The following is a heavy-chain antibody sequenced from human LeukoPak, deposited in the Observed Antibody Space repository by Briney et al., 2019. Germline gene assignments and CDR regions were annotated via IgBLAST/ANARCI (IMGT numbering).Heavy chain of an antibody. Sequence: GGSLRLSCAASGFTFSSYSMNWVRQAPGKGLVWVSRINSDGSSTSYADSVKGRFTISRDNAKNTLYLQMNSLRAEDTAVYYCARWLIRGVISPRDYYYYMDVWGKGTTVTISS. V-gene: IGHV3-74*01. CDR1: GFTFSSYS. J-gene: IGHJ6*03. CDR3: ARWLIRGVISPRDYYYYMDV. CDR2: INSDGSST. D-gene: IGHD3-10*01.